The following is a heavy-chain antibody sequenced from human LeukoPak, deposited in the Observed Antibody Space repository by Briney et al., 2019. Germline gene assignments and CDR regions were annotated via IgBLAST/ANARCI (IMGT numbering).Heavy chain of an antibody. Sequence: SETLSLTCAVSGGSISSSNWWSWVLQPPGKGLEWIGEIYHSGSTNYNPSLKSRVTISVDKSKNQFSLKLSSVTAAESAVYYCARDSTTGRSSGDFQHWGQGTLVTVSS. V-gene: IGHV4-4*02. CDR3: ARDSTTGRSSGDFQH. J-gene: IGHJ1*01. D-gene: IGHD1-26*01. CDR1: GGSISSSNW. CDR2: IYHSGST.